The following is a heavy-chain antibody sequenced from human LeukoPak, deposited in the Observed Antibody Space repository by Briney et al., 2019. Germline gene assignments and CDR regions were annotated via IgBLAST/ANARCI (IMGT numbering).Heavy chain of an antibody. Sequence: ASVKVSCKASGYTFTGYYMHWVRQAPGQGLEWMGWMNPNSGNTGYAQKFQGRVTMTRNTSISTAYMELSSLRSEDTAVYYCARGRWDDNTVWGQGTLVTVSS. J-gene: IGHJ4*02. CDR2: MNPNSGNT. V-gene: IGHV1-8*02. D-gene: IGHD3-22*01. CDR3: ARGRWDDNTV. CDR1: GYTFTGYY.